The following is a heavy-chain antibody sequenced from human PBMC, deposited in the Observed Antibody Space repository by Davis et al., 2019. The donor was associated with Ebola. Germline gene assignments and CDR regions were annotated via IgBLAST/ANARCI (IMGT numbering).Heavy chain of an antibody. D-gene: IGHD2-8*02. J-gene: IGHJ4*02. CDR3: ARRPGYCTGGVCYTYFDY. Sequence: GESLKISCKGSGYSFTSYWIGWLRQMPGKGLEWMGIIYPGDSDTRYSPSFQGQVTISADKSISTAYLQWSSLKASDTAMYYCARRPGYCTGGVCYTYFDYWGQGTLVTVSS. CDR2: IYPGDSDT. V-gene: IGHV5-51*01. CDR1: GYSFTSYW.